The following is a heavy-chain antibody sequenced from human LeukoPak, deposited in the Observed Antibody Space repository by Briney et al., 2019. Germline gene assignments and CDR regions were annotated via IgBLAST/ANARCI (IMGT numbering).Heavy chain of an antibody. D-gene: IGHD3-9*01. J-gene: IGHJ1*01. CDR2: IYHSGST. V-gene: IGHV4-38-2*02. Sequence: SETLSLTCTVSGYSISSGYYWGWIRQPPGKGLGWTGSIYHSGSTYYNPSLKSRVTISVDTSKNQFSLKLSSVTAADTAVYYCARDSTEIGPRVKYYDILTGYYPAEYFQHWGQGTLVTVSS. CDR1: GYSISSGYY. CDR3: ARDSTEIGPRVKYYDILTGYYPAEYFQH.